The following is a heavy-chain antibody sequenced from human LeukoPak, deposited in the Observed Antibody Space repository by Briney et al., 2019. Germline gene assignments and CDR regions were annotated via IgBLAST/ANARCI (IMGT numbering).Heavy chain of an antibody. CDR3: ERQHYDMGTGY. V-gene: IGHV4-34*01. CDR2: INHSGST. J-gene: IGHJ4*02. CDR1: GGSFSGYY. Sequence: SETLSLTCAVYGGSFSGYYWSWIRQPPGKGLEWIGEINHSGSTNYNPSLKSRVTISVDTSKNQFSLKLSSVTAGDTAVYYCERQHYDMGTGYWGQGTLVTVSS. D-gene: IGHD3-9*01.